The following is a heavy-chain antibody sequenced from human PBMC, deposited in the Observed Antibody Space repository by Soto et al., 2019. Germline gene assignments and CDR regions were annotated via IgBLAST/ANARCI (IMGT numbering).Heavy chain of an antibody. D-gene: IGHD6-19*01. CDR2: ISGSGDST. CDR3: AKRRSSSGHCIDY. Sequence: HPGGSLRLSCAASGFTFSSYAMNWVRQAPGKGLEWVSGISGSGDSTYYADSVKGRFTISRDNSKNTVYLQMNSLRAEDTAEYYSAKRRSSSGHCIDYWGQGTLVTVSS. J-gene: IGHJ4*02. CDR1: GFTFSSYA. V-gene: IGHV3-23*01.